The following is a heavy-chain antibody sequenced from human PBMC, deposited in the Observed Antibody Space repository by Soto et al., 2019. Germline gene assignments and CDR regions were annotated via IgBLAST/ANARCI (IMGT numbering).Heavy chain of an antibody. D-gene: IGHD5-12*01. J-gene: IGHJ4*02. CDR2: IRNKANSYTT. CDR3: ARERSGYNSYYFDY. Sequence: GGSLRLSCTASGFTFSDSYMDWVRQAPGKGLDWVGRIRNKANSYTTEYAASVKGRFTVSRDDSKNSLYLQMNSLKTDDTAVYYCARERSGYNSYYFDYWGQGTLVTVSS. V-gene: IGHV3-72*01. CDR1: GFTFSDSY.